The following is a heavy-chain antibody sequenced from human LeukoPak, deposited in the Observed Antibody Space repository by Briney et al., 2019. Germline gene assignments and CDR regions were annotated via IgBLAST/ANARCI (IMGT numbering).Heavy chain of an antibody. D-gene: IGHD6-13*01. V-gene: IGHV4-34*01. CDR2: INHSGST. Sequence: PSETLSLTCAVYGGSFSGYYWSWIRQPPGKGLEWIGEINHSGSTNYNPSLKSRVIISVDTSKNQFSLKLSSVTAADTAVYYCASSSTRFYYYYGMDVWGQGTTVTVSS. J-gene: IGHJ6*02. CDR1: GGSFSGYY. CDR3: ASSSTRFYYYYGMDV.